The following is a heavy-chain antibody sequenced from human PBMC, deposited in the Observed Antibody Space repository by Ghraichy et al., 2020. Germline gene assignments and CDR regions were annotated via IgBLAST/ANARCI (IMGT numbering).Heavy chain of an antibody. CDR2: IFHRGSP. Sequence: SETLSLTCSVSGGSINTYNWNWIRQPAGKRLEWIGRIFHRGSPNYNPTLKSRVSMSLYTSKNLVSVKLSSVTAADTAMYYCLTIVTDQSDGFDLWGQGTRVPVSS. CDR1: GGSINTYN. CDR3: LTIVTDQSDGFDL. J-gene: IGHJ3*01. D-gene: IGHD2-21*02. V-gene: IGHV4-4*07.